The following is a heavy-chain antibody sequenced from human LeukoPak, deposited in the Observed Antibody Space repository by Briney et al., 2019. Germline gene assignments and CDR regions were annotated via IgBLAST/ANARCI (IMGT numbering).Heavy chain of an antibody. J-gene: IGHJ4*02. CDR1: GFTFDDYA. D-gene: IGHD3-10*01. CDR3: AKDIFFAGSITMVRGVLNFDY. V-gene: IGHV3-9*01. CDR2: ISWNSGSI. Sequence: PGGSLRLSCAASGFTFDDYAMHWVRQAPGKGLEWVSGISWNSGSIGYADSVKGRFTISRDNAKNSLYLQMNSLRAEDTALYYCAKDIFFAGSITMVRGVLNFDYWGQGTLVTVSS.